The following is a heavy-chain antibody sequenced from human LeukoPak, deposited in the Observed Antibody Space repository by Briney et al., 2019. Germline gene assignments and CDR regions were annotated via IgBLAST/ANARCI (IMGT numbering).Heavy chain of an antibody. J-gene: IGHJ4*02. CDR2: IYTSGST. CDR3: ATQITMIVRKYYFDY. CDR1: GGSISSYY. D-gene: IGHD3-22*01. Sequence: ASETLSLTCTVSGGSISSYYWSWIRQPAGKGLEWIGRIYTSGSTNYNPSLKSRVTMSVDTSKNQFSLKLSSVTAADTAVYYCATQITMIVRKYYFDYWGQGTLVTVSS. V-gene: IGHV4-4*07.